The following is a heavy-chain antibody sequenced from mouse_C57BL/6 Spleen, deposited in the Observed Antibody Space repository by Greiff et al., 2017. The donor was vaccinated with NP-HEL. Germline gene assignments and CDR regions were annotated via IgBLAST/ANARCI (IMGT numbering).Heavy chain of an antibody. CDR3: ARRGGYYGSSPYYAMDY. J-gene: IGHJ4*01. CDR1: GFTFSDYG. Sequence: EVQLVESGGGLVKPGGSLKLSCAASGFTFSDYGMHWVRQAPEKGLEWVAYISSGSSTIYYADTVKGRFTISRDNAKNTLFLQMTSLRSEDTAMYYCARRGGYYGSSPYYAMDYWGQGTSVTVSS. V-gene: IGHV5-17*01. CDR2: ISSGSSTI. D-gene: IGHD1-1*01.